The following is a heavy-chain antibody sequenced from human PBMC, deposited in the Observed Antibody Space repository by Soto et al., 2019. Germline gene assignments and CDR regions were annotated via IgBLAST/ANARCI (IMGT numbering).Heavy chain of an antibody. CDR2: INHSGST. CDR3: AREKPYSSSWYHDY. D-gene: IGHD6-13*01. V-gene: IGHV4-34*01. CDR1: GGSFSGYY. Sequence: SETLSLTCAVYGGSFSGYYWSWIRQPPGKGLEWIGEINHSGSTNYNPSLKSRVTISVDTSKNQFSLKLSSVTAADTAVYYCAREKPYSSSWYHDYWGQGTLVTVLL. J-gene: IGHJ4*02.